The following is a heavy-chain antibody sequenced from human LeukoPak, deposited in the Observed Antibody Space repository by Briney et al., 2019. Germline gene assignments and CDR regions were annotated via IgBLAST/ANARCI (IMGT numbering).Heavy chain of an antibody. CDR3: AKDSQDYYDSTDFDY. Sequence: GGSLRLSCAASGFTSDDYAMHWVRQAPGKGLEWVSGISWNSGSICYADSVKGRFTISRDNAKNSLYLQMNSLRAEDTALYYCAKDSQDYYDSTDFDYWGQGTLVTVSS. V-gene: IGHV3-9*02. J-gene: IGHJ4*02. D-gene: IGHD3-22*01. CDR2: ISWNSGSI. CDR1: GFTSDDYA.